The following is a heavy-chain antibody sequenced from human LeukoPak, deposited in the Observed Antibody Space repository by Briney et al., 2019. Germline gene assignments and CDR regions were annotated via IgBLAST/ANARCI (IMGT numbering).Heavy chain of an antibody. D-gene: IGHD6-13*01. CDR2: INPNSGGT. Sequence: ASVKVSCKASGYTFTGYYMHWVRQALGQGLEWMRWINPNSGGTNYAQKFQGRVTMTRDTSISTAYMELSRLRSDDTAVYYCARGYSSSWYEYYFDYWGQGTLVTVSS. CDR3: ARGYSSSWYEYYFDY. J-gene: IGHJ4*02. CDR1: GYTFTGYY. V-gene: IGHV1-2*02.